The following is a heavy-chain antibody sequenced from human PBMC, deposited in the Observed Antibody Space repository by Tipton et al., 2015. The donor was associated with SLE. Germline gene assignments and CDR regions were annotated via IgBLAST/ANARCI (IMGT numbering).Heavy chain of an antibody. Sequence: TLSLTCTVSGYSISSGYYWGWIRQPPGKGLEWIGYIYYSGSTNYNPSLKSRVTISVDTSKNQFSLKLSSVTAADTAVYYCARGESRSYIAARLGFDYWGQGTLVTVSS. CDR2: IYYSGST. V-gene: IGHV4-61*05. CDR1: GYSISSGYY. D-gene: IGHD6-6*01. CDR3: ARGESRSYIAARLGFDY. J-gene: IGHJ4*02.